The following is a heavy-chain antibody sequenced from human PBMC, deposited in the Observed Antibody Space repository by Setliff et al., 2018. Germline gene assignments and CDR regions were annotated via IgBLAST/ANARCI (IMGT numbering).Heavy chain of an antibody. D-gene: IGHD3-22*01. CDR1: GGSISSHY. CDR3: ARQLCSSGYCYATTFDY. Sequence: PSETLSLTCTVSGGSISSHYWSWIRQPPGKGLEWIGNIYYSGSTNYNPSLKSRVTISVDTSKNQFPLKLSSVTASDTAVYYCARQLCSSGYCYATTFDYWGQGTLVTVSS. J-gene: IGHJ4*02. CDR2: IYYSGST. V-gene: IGHV4-59*08.